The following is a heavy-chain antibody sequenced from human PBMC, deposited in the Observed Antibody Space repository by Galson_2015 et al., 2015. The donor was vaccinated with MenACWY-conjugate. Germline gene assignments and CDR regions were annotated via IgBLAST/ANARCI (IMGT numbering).Heavy chain of an antibody. CDR3: ARHSGVYGLDV. V-gene: IGHV3-48*02. D-gene: IGHD7-27*01. J-gene: IGHJ6*02. Sequence: SLRLSCAVSGFTFNTYRMDWVRQAPGKGLEWISYITSRSGTIQYADSVRGRFTVSRDNAKNSLYLQMNSLRDEDTAVYYCARHSGVYGLDVWGQGTTVTVSS. CDR1: GFTFNTYR. CDR2: ITSRSGTI.